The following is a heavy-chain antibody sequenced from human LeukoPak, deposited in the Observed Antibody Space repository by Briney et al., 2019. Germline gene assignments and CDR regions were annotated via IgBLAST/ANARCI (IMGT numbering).Heavy chain of an antibody. D-gene: IGHD3-9*01. CDR1: GFTFSSYA. CDR3: AKDLPRNVLRYFDWLLSLPGFDY. Sequence: HPGGSLRLSCAASGFTFSSYAMSWVRQAPGKGLEWVSAISGSGGSTYYADSVKGRFTISRDNSKNTLYLQMNSLRAEDTAVYYCAKDLPRNVLRYFDWLLSLPGFDYWGQGTLVTVSS. V-gene: IGHV3-23*01. J-gene: IGHJ4*02. CDR2: ISGSGGST.